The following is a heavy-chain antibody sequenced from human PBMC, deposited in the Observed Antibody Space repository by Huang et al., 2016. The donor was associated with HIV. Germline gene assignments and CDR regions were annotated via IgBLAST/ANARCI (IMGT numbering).Heavy chain of an antibody. CDR1: GTSMTSSTFY. CDR2: VYFRVNA. V-gene: IGHV4-39*02. J-gene: IGHJ6*02. CDR3: AREVRSVDTDRPDGYYYRGLDV. D-gene: IGHD2-2*03. Sequence: QLRESGPGLVTPSETLSLTCSASGTSMTSSTFYWGWFRQPPGRGLEWIGSVYFRVNAYYNPSLKSRVTISIDTANKQDSMRLTSVTAADTAVYFCAREVRSVDTDRPDGYYYRGLDVWGQGTTVIVSS.